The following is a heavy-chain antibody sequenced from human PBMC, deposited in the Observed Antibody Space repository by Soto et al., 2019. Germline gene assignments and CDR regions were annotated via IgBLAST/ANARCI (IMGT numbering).Heavy chain of an antibody. CDR2: IDLDSRNT. D-gene: IGHD2-2*01. V-gene: IGHV1-2*02. Sequence: ASVKVSCKASGHTFTGHHMHWVRQAPGQGLEWMGYIDLDSRNTRYARKFQGRVTTTRDTSITTAYMELSGLRSDDTAVYYCGLVPTGTGGFDYWGQGTLVTVSS. CDR3: GLVPTGTGGFDY. CDR1: GHTFTGHH. J-gene: IGHJ4*02.